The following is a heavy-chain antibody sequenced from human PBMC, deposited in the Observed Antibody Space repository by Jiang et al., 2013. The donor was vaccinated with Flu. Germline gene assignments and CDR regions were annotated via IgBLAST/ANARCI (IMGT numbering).Heavy chain of an antibody. CDR1: GFTFSNYA. CDR3: AKPSLAMVPYNFYFDY. Sequence: QLVESGGGLVQPGGSLRLSCAASGFTFSNYAMSWVRQAPGKGLEWVSDVTNNGGSTSHADSVKGRFTISRDNSNNTLYLQMNSLRADDTAVYYCAKPSLAMVPYNFYFDYWGRGTLVTVSS. CDR2: VTNNGGST. V-gene: IGHV3-23*04. J-gene: IGHJ4*02. D-gene: IGHD3-10*01.